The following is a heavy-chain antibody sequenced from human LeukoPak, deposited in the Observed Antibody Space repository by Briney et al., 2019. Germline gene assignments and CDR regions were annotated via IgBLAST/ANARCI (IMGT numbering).Heavy chain of an antibody. Sequence: GRSLRLSCAASGFTFSSYGMHWVRQAPGKGLEWVAVISYDGSNKYYADSVKGRFTISRDNSKNTLYLQMNSLRAEDTAVYYCARPPSYDSSGYYNYFDYWGQGTLVTVSS. D-gene: IGHD3-22*01. CDR3: ARPPSYDSSGYYNYFDY. CDR1: GFTFSSYG. J-gene: IGHJ4*02. V-gene: IGHV3-30*03. CDR2: ISYDGSNK.